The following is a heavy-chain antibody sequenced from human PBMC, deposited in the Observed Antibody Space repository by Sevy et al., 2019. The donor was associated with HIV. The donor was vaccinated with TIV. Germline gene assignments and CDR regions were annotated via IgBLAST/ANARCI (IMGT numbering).Heavy chain of an antibody. J-gene: IGHJ4*02. CDR2: ISSSSSYI. D-gene: IGHD3-3*01. CDR1: GFTFSSYS. V-gene: IGHV3-21*01. Sequence: GGSLRLSCAASGFTFSSYSMNWVRQAPGKGLEWVSSISSSSSYIYYADSVKGRFTISRDNAKNSLYLQKNSLRAEDTAVYYCARSPLNFWSGYGTFDYWGQGTLVTVSS. CDR3: ARSPLNFWSGYGTFDY.